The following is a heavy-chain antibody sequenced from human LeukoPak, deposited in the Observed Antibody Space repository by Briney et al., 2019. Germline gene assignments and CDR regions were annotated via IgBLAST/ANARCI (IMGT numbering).Heavy chain of an antibody. V-gene: IGHV3-30*04. D-gene: IGHD3-22*01. Sequence: PGGSLRLSCAASGFTFSSYAMHWVRQAPGKGLEWVAVISYDGSNKYYADSVKGRFTISRDNSKNTLYLHMNSLRTEDTAVYYCARGGYYYDSSGYYLHDYWGQGTLVTVSS. CDR3: ARGGYYYDSSGYYLHDY. CDR1: GFTFSSYA. J-gene: IGHJ4*02. CDR2: ISYDGSNK.